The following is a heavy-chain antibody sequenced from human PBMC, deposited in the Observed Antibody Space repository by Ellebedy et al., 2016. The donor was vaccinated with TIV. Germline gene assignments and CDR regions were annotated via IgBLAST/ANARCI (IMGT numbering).Heavy chain of an antibody. V-gene: IGHV3-74*01. Sequence: GESLKISCVASGFTFNSYWRQWVRPDPGKGLVWVSGTNSDGSSTFYADSVKGRFTVSRDNAKNTLYLQMNSLTAADTAVYYCARAFPYSSGWAFDYWGQGTLITVSS. D-gene: IGHD6-19*01. CDR2: TNSDGSST. J-gene: IGHJ4*02. CDR3: ARAFPYSSGWAFDY. CDR1: GFTFNSYW.